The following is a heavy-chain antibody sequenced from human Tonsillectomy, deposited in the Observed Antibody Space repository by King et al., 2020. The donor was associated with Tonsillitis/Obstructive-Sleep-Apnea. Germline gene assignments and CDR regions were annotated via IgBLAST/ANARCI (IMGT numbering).Heavy chain of an antibody. J-gene: IGHJ4*02. CDR1: GFTFSSYA. V-gene: IGHV3-30*04. Sequence: VQLVESGGGVVQPGRSLRLSCAASGFTFSSYAMHWVRQAPGKGLEWVAVISYDGSNKYYADSVKGRFTISRDNSKNTLYLQMNSLRAEDTAVYYCAREGQLGYYFDYWGQGTLVTVSS. CDR3: AREGQLGYYFDY. CDR2: ISYDGSNK. D-gene: IGHD7-27*01.